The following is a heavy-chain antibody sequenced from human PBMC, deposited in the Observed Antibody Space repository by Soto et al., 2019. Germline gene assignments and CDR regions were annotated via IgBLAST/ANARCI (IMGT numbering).Heavy chain of an antibody. CDR2: INPSGDST. CDR3: AREYGGNSNYYYYYGMDV. Sequence: ASVKVSCKASGYTFTSYYMHWVRQAPGQGLEWMGIINPSGDSTSYAQKFQGRVTMTRDTSTSTVYMELSSLRSEDTAVYYCAREYGGNSNYYYYYGMDVWGQGTTVTVSS. J-gene: IGHJ6*02. D-gene: IGHD2-21*02. V-gene: IGHV1-46*01. CDR1: GYTFTSYY.